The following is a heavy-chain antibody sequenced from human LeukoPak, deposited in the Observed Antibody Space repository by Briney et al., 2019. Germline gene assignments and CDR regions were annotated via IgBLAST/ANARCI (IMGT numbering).Heavy chain of an antibody. V-gene: IGHV3-23*01. J-gene: IGHJ4*02. CDR1: GFTFSNYW. D-gene: IGHD3-22*01. CDR3: AKGARRLTYYYDSSGYWDFDY. Sequence: GGSLRLSCVASGFTFSNYWMSWVRQAPGKGLEWVSAISGSGGSTYYADSVKGRFTISRDNSKNTLYLQMNSLRAEDTAVYYCAKGARRLTYYYDSSGYWDFDYWGQGTLVTVSS. CDR2: ISGSGGST.